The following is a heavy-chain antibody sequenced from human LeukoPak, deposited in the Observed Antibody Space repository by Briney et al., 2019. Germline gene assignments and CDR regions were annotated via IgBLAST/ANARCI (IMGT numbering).Heavy chain of an antibody. CDR3: ARTGYSSSWYHYYHGMDV. V-gene: IGHV4-34*01. Sequence: PSETLSLTCAVYGGSFSGYYWSWIRQPPGKGLEWIGEINHSGSTNYNPSLKSRVTISVDTSKNQFSLKLSSVTAADTAVYYCARTGYSSSWYHYYHGMDVWGKGTTVTVSS. D-gene: IGHD6-13*01. CDR2: INHSGST. J-gene: IGHJ6*04. CDR1: GGSFSGYY.